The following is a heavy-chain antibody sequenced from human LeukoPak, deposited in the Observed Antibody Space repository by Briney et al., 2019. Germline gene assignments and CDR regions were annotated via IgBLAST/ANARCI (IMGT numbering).Heavy chain of an antibody. CDR3: ADSGSYSLY. CDR2: ISYDGSNK. CDR1: GCTFSSYD. Sequence: PGGSLRLSCAASGCTFSSYDMHWVRQAPGKGLEWVAFISYDGSNKYYVDSVKGRFTISRDNSKNTLYLQMNSLRAEDTAVYHCADSGSYSLYWGQGTLVTVSS. D-gene: IGHD1-26*01. V-gene: IGHV3-30*03. J-gene: IGHJ4*02.